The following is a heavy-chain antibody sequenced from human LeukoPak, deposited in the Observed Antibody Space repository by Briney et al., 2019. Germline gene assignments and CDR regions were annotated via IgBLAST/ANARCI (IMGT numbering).Heavy chain of an antibody. J-gene: IGHJ4*02. V-gene: IGHV3-7*01. CDR3: ARGGRPLDY. D-gene: IGHD1-26*01. Sequence: GGSLRLSCAASGFTFSKSWMSWVRQAPGKGLEWVANIKEDGTEIYYMDSVKGRFTISRDNAKNSLYLQMNSLRAEDTAVYYCARGGRPLDYWGQGTLVTVSS. CDR2: IKEDGTEI. CDR1: GFTFSKSW.